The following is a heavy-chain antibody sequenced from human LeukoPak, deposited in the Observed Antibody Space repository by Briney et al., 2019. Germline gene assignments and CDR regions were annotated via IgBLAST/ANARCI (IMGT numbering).Heavy chain of an antibody. Sequence: GGSVRLSCAASGFSFSDAWMSWVRQIPGKGLEWVGRIESKTDGGTTDYAAPVKGRFTISRDDSTNTLYLQMNSLKSEDTAVYYCTTYGSGRKFDYWGQGILVTVSS. J-gene: IGHJ4*02. CDR2: IESKTDGGTT. D-gene: IGHD3-10*01. V-gene: IGHV3-15*04. CDR1: GFSFSDAW. CDR3: TTYGSGRKFDY.